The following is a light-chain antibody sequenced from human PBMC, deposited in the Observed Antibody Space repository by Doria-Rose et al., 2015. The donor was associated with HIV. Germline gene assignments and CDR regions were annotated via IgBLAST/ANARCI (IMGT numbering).Light chain of an antibody. CDR3: QQYYSTHQT. J-gene: IGKJ2*01. Sequence: DLRLPQSPSSLSASVGDRVTITCRASQGIRNSLAWFQQKPGKAPKLLVYAASTLESGVPSRFSGSGSGTDYTLTISSLQPEDFATYYCQQYYSTHQTVGQGTKLESK. CDR2: AAS. V-gene: IGKV1-NL1*01. CDR1: QGIRNS.